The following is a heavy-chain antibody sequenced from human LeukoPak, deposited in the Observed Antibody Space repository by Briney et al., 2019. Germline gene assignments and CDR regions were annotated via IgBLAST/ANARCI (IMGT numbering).Heavy chain of an antibody. D-gene: IGHD6-13*01. CDR3: AILSRQAAAAAEAY. J-gene: IGHJ4*02. Sequence: ASVKVSCKASGYIFTSYTMHWVRQAPGQRLEWMGWINAGNGATKYSQKFQGRVTITRDTSASTAYMELSSLRSEDTAVYHCAILSRQAAAAAEAYWGQGTLVTVSS. CDR2: INAGNGAT. V-gene: IGHV1-3*01. CDR1: GYIFTSYT.